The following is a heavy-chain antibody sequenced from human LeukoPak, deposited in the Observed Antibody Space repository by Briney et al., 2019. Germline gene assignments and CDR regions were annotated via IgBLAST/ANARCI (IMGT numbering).Heavy chain of an antibody. CDR2: INPNSGGT. J-gene: IGHJ6*03. CDR3: ARDKYYYDSSGHYYYYYMDV. Sequence: GASVKVSCKASGYTFTGYYMHWVRQAPGQGLEWMGWINPNSGGTKYAPKFQGRVTMSRDTSISTAYMKLSRLRSDDTAVYSCARDKYYYDSSGHYYYYYMDVWGKGTTVTVSS. V-gene: IGHV1-2*02. D-gene: IGHD3-22*01. CDR1: GYTFTGYY.